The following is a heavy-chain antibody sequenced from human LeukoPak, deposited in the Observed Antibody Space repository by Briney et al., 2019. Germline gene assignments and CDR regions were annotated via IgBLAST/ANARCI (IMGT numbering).Heavy chain of an antibody. V-gene: IGHV3-30*02. Sequence: GGSLRLSCAASGFTFNNYGMHWVRQAPGKGLEWVAFIRYDGSSKYYVDSVKGRFTISRDNSKNTLSLQMNSLRAEDTAVFYCARGGYDFWSGYYGNGFDPWGQGTLVTVSS. CDR1: GFTFNNYG. CDR2: IRYDGSSK. J-gene: IGHJ5*02. D-gene: IGHD3-3*01. CDR3: ARGGYDFWSGYYGNGFDP.